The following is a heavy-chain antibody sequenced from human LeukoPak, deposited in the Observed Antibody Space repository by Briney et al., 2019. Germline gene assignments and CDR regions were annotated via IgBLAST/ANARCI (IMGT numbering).Heavy chain of an antibody. CDR2: INPNSGGT. D-gene: IGHD6-13*01. CDR3: ARDRVAAAGTYYYYYYMDV. J-gene: IGHJ6*03. Sequence: ASVKVSCKASGYTFTGYYMHWVRQAPGQGLEWMGWINPNSGGTNYAQKFQGRVTMTRDTSISTAYMELSRLRSDDTAVYYCARDRVAAAGTYYYYYYMDVWGKGTTVTVSS. CDR1: GYTFTGYY. V-gene: IGHV1-2*02.